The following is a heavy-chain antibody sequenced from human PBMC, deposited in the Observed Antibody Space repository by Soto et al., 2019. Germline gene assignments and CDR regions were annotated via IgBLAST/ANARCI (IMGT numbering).Heavy chain of an antibody. CDR2: INHSGST. CDR1: GGSFSGYY. J-gene: IGHJ1*01. Sequence: SETLSLTCAVYGGSFSGYYWSWIRQPPGKGLEWIGEINHSGSTNYNPSLKSRVTISVDTSKNQFSLKLSSVTAADTAVYYCARGGLIAAAGGAEYFQHWGQGTLVTVSS. CDR3: ARGGLIAAAGGAEYFQH. V-gene: IGHV4-34*01. D-gene: IGHD6-13*01.